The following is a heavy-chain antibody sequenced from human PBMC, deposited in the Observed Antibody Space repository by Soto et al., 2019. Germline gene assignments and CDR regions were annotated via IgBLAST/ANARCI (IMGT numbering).Heavy chain of an antibody. D-gene: IGHD1-20*01. CDR2: VYYRGRS. J-gene: IGHJ4*02. CDR1: RGSVTNSSCY. V-gene: IGHV4-39*01. Sequence: SGTLWLSGTDCRGSVTNSSCYLILIRQPPGKGLEWIGSVYYRGRSNSKSSVKTRVTISVDTSKNQFSLNLNSVTDSDMAVYFCVSQRTTGITQAYFDSWGPGALVTVSS. CDR3: VSQRTTGITQAYFDS.